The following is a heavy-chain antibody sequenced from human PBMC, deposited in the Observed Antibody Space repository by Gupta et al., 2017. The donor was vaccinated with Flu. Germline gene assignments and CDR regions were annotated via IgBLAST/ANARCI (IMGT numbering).Heavy chain of an antibody. CDR1: GFAVSSNY. V-gene: IGHV3-53*01. CDR2: IYSAGST. J-gene: IGHJ4*02. Sequence: EVQLVESGGGLIQPGGSLRLSCAVSGFAVSSNYMSWVRQAPGKGLEWVSVIYSAGSTHYADSVRGRFTISRDEPENTLDLHMNSLRAEDTAIYYCARDEGREPAFFYWGRGTLVTVSS. CDR3: ARDEGREPAFFY. D-gene: IGHD1-26*01.